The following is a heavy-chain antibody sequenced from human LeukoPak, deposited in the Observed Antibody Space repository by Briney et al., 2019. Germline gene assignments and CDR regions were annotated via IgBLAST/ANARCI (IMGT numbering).Heavy chain of an antibody. CDR1: GYSINSAYY. V-gene: IGHV4-38-2*01. CDR3: ARNMTTIRGGGFDI. D-gene: IGHD4-11*01. J-gene: IGHJ3*02. CDR2: IYHSGST. Sequence: SETLSLTCAVSGYSINSAYYWGWIRQPPGKGLDWIGSIYHSGSTYYNPSLKSRVSISIDTSKNQFSLKLNSVTAADTAVYYCARNMTTIRGGGFDIWGQGTMVTVSS.